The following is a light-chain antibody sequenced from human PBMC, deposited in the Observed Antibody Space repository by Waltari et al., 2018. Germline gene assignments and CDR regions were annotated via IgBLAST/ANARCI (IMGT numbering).Light chain of an antibody. V-gene: IGLV2-14*03. CDR1: SSDVEGFNF. J-gene: IGLJ2*01. CDR3: SSYTSVNTR. Sequence: QSALTQHASMSGSPGQSITISCTGTSSDVEGFNFVSWYQQYPGKAPKLIIYDVANRPSGVSHRFSGSRSDNTASLTISGLQAEDEADYYCSSYTSVNTRFGGGTKLTVL. CDR2: DVA.